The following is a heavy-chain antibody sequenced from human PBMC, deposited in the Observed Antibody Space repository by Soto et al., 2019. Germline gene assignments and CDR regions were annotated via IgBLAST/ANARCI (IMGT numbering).Heavy chain of an antibody. J-gene: IGHJ4*02. V-gene: IGHV3-21*01. Sequence: GGSLRLSCAASGFTFSSYSMNWVRQAPGKGLEWVSSISSSSSYIYYADSVKGRFTISRDNAKNSLYLQMNSLRAEDTAVYYCARDPERIAVAGTSYFDYWGQGTLVTVSS. CDR1: GFTFSSYS. CDR2: ISSSSSYI. D-gene: IGHD6-19*01. CDR3: ARDPERIAVAGTSYFDY.